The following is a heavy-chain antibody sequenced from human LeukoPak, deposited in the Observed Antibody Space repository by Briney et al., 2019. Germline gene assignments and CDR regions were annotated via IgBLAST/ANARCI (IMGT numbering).Heavy chain of an antibody. D-gene: IGHD6-6*01. CDR1: GFTFSSYA. CDR3: AKDIMGSSSFFDYYYGMDV. J-gene: IGHJ6*02. Sequence: SGGSLRLSCAASGFTFSSYAMHWVRQAPGKGLEWVAVISYDGSNKYYADSVKGRFTISRDNSKNTLYLQMNSLRAEDTAVYYCAKDIMGSSSFFDYYYGMDVWGQGTTVTVSS. CDR2: ISYDGSNK. V-gene: IGHV3-30*04.